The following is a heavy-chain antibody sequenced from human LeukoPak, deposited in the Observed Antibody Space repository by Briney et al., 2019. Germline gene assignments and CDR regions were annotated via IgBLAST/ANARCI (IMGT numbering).Heavy chain of an antibody. CDR1: GYTFTGYY. CDR2: INPNSGGT. D-gene: IGHD5-18*01. Sequence: ASVKVSCKASGYTFTGYYMHWVRQAPGQGLEWMERINPNSGGTNYAQKFQGRVTMTRDTSISTAYMELSRLRSDDTAVYYCARDLGGDTAMPLGYWGQGTLVTVSS. CDR3: ARDLGGDTAMPLGY. V-gene: IGHV1-2*06. J-gene: IGHJ4*02.